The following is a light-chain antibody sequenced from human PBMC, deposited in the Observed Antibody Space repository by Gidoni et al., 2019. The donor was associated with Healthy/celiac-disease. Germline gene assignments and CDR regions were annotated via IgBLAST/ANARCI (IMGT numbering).Light chain of an antibody. V-gene: IGKV3-15*01. CDR3: QQYNNWSP. CDR2: GAS. J-gene: IGKJ1*01. CDR1: QSVSSN. Sequence: EIVMTQSPATLSVSPGERATLSCRASQSVSSNLAWYQQKPGQAPRLLIYGASTRATGIPARFSGSGSGTEFTLTISSLQSEDFAVYYCQQYNNWSPFGQGTKVEIK.